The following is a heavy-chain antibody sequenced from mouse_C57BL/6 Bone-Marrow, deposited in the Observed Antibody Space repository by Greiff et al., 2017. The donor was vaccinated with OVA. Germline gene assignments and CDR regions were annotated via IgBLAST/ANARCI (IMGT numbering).Heavy chain of an antibody. CDR1: GYTFTDYN. CDR3: AREDDGYYGGAMDY. V-gene: IGHV1-18*01. Sequence: EVKLVESGPELVKPGASVKIPCKASGYTFTDYNMDWVKQSHGKSLEWIGDINPNNGGTIYNQKFKGKATLTVDKSSSTAYMELRSLTSEDTAVYYCAREDDGYYGGAMDYWGQGTSVTVSS. D-gene: IGHD2-3*01. J-gene: IGHJ4*01. CDR2: INPNNGGT.